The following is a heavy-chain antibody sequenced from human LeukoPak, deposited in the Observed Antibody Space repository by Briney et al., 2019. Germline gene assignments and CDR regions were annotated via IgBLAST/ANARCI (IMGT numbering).Heavy chain of an antibody. CDR1: GFTFSSYG. Sequence: GGSLRLSCAASGFTFSSYGMHWVRQAPGKGLEWVAFIRYDGSNKYYADSVKGRFTISRDNSKNTLYLQMNSLRAEDTAVYYCAREGNFGVVTARFDYWGQGTLVTVSS. V-gene: IGHV3-30*02. D-gene: IGHD3-3*01. CDR2: IRYDGSNK. J-gene: IGHJ4*02. CDR3: AREGNFGVVTARFDY.